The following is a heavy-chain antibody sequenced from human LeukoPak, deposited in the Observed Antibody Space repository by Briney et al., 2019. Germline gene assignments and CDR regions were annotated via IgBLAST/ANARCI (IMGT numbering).Heavy chain of an antibody. D-gene: IGHD5-24*01. Sequence: SVKVSCKASGGTFNSYAISWVRQAPGQGLEWMGGIMPLFGTANYAQEFQGRVTFTTDESVSTAYMEVSSLRSEDTAVYYCASGSLGDGYGVGDYYQYMDVWGKGTTVTVSS. V-gene: IGHV1-69*05. CDR2: IMPLFGTA. CDR1: GGTFNSYA. CDR3: ASGSLGDGYGVGDYYQYMDV. J-gene: IGHJ6*03.